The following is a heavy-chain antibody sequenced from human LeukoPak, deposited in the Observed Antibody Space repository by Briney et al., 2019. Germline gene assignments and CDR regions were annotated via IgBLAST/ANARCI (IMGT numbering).Heavy chain of an antibody. CDR2: IYYSRST. J-gene: IGHJ4*02. Sequence: PSETLSLTCTVAGGSISSISYYWGWIRHPPGKGLEWIGSIYYSRSTYYNPSLKSRVTISVDTSKNQFSLRLSSVTAADTAVYYCARLDYGSGSYEVYYWGQGTLVTVSS. V-gene: IGHV4-39*01. CDR1: GGSISSISYY. CDR3: ARLDYGSGSYEVYY. D-gene: IGHD3-10*01.